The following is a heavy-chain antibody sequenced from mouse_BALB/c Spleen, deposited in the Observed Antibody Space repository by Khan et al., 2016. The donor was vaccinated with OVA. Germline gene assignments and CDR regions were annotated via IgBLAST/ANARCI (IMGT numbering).Heavy chain of an antibody. J-gene: IGHJ1*01. D-gene: IGHD2-1*01. CDR2: INTYTGEP. Sequence: QVQLQQSGPELKKPGETVKISCKASGYTFTNYGMNWVKQAPGKGLKWMGWINTYTGEPTYADDFKGRFAFSLETSASTAYLQINNLKNEDTATYCWARNGNYWYFDVWGAGTTVTVSS. V-gene: IGHV9-3-1*01. CDR3: ARNGNYWYFDV. CDR1: GYTFTNYG.